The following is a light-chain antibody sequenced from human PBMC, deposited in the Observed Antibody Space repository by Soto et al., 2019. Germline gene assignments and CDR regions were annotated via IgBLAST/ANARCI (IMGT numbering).Light chain of an antibody. CDR1: SSDVGGYNY. CDR2: EVS. CDR3: SSYTSSSTPYV. J-gene: IGLJ1*01. V-gene: IGLV2-14*01. Sequence: QSALTQPASVSGSPGQSITISCTGTSSDVGGYNYVSWYQQHPGKAPKLMIYEVSNRPSGVSNRFSGSTSGNTASLTISGLQAEDEADYYCSSYTSSSTPYVCGTGTKVTVL.